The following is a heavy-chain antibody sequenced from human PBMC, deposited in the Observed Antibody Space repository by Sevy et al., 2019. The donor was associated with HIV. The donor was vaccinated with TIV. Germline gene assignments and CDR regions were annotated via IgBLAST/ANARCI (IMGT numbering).Heavy chain of an antibody. CDR2: ISYDGGNK. CDR3: ASAPQGGSDVITPPDY. V-gene: IGHV3-30-3*01. Sequence: GSLRLSCAASGFIFNTYAMHWVHQATGKGLDWLTFISYDGGNKYYADSVKGRFTISRDNSKSMVYLQMNSLRAEDTALYYCASAPQGGSDVITPPDYWGQGTLVTVSS. CDR1: GFIFNTYA. D-gene: IGHD3-10*01. J-gene: IGHJ4*02.